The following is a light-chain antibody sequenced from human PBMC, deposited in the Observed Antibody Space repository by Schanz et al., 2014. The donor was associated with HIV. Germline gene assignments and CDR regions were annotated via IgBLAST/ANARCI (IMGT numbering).Light chain of an antibody. CDR1: SSNIGSNY. CDR3: AAWDDSLNVWV. V-gene: IGLV1-44*01. J-gene: IGLJ3*02. Sequence: QSVLTQPPSASGTPGQRVTILCSGSSSNIGSNYAHWYQHLPGTAPKLLIYATYQRPSGVPDRFSGSGSGTSASLAISGLQSEDEADYYCAAWDDSLNVWVFGGGTKLTVL. CDR2: ATY.